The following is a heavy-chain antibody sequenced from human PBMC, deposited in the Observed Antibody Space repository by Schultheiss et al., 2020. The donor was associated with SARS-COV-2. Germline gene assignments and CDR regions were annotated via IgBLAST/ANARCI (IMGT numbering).Heavy chain of an antibody. D-gene: IGHD3-22*01. J-gene: IGHJ4*02. CDR1: GESFSTYY. Sequence: GSLRLSCAVNGESFSTYYWIWIRQPPGKGLEWIGEINPSRGTNYSPSLKSRVTISADTSKNEVSLKLSSVTAADTAVYYCARCGYYSLYYFDYWGPGNLVTVSS. V-gene: IGHV4-34*01. CDR3: ARCGYYSLYYFDY. CDR2: INPSRGT.